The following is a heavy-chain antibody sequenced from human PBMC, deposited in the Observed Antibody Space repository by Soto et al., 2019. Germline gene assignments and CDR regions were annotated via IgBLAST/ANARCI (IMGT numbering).Heavy chain of an antibody. J-gene: IGHJ4*02. CDR3: AKVYSSGWSPRDY. V-gene: IGHV3-23*01. D-gene: IGHD6-19*01. CDR1: GFTFSSYA. Sequence: EVQLLESGGGLVQPGGSLRLSCAASGFTFSSYAMSWVRQAPGKGLEWVSAISGSGSTYYADSVKGRFTISRDNSKNTLYLRMNSLRAEDTAVYYCAKVYSSGWSPRDYWGQGTLVTVSS. CDR2: ISGSGST.